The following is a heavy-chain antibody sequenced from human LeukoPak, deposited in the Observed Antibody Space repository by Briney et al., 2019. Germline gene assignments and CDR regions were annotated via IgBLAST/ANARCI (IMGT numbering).Heavy chain of an antibody. CDR2: ISYSGTT. Sequence: PSETLSLTCTVSGGSVNNSPYYWGWIRQPPGKGLEWIGTISYSGTTYYNPSLKSRVTITVDMSKNQFALKLSSVTAADTAVYYCAREGRNNWKGNYMDVWGKGTTVTVSS. CDR3: AREGRNNWKGNYMDV. D-gene: IGHD1-20*01. V-gene: IGHV4-39*06. J-gene: IGHJ6*03. CDR1: GGSVNNSPYY.